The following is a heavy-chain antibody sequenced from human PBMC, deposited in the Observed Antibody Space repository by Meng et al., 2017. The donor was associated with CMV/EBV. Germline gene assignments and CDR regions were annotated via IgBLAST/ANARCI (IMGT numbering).Heavy chain of an antibody. V-gene: IGHV4-34*01. CDR3: ARGRYCSSTSCYGMDV. D-gene: IGHD2-2*01. CDR2: INHSGST. Sequence: SETLSLTCAVYGGSFSGYYWSWIRQPPGKGLEWIGEINHSGSTNYNPSLKSRVTISVDTSKNQFSLKLSSVTAADTAVHYCARGRYCSSTSCYGMDVWGQGTTVTVSS. J-gene: IGHJ6*02. CDR1: GGSFSGYY.